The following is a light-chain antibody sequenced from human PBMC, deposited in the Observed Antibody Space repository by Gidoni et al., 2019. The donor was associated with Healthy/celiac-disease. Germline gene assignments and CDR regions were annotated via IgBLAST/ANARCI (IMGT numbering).Light chain of an antibody. J-gene: IGKJ1*01. V-gene: IGKV1-39*01. CDR3: QQSYSNPQT. CDR1: QSISSY. Sequence: ILMPPSPSSLSASVGDRVTITCRASQSISSYLYWYQQKPGKAPKLLIYAASSLQSGVPSRFSGSGSGTEFTLTISSLQPEDFATYYCQQSYSNPQTFXQXTKVEIK. CDR2: AAS.